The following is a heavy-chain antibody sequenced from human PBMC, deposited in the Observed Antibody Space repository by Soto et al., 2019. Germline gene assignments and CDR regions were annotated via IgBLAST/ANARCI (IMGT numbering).Heavy chain of an antibody. J-gene: IGHJ6*02. D-gene: IGHD4-17*01. CDR1: GYTFTSYG. CDR2: ISAYNVNT. CDR3: ARGLAMTTVTRGYYYFGMDV. Sequence: ASVKVSCKASGYTFTSYGISWVRQAPGQGLEWMGGISAYNVNTNSAQKLQGRVTMTTDTSTSTAYMELRSLRSDDTAVYYCARGLAMTTVTRGYYYFGMDVWGQGTTVTVSS. V-gene: IGHV1-18*04.